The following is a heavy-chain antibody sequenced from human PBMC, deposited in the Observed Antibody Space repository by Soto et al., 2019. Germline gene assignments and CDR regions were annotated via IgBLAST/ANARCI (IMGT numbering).Heavy chain of an antibody. Sequence: VQLLESGGGLVQPGGSLRLSCAASGFTFTSCAMSWVRQAPGKGLEWVSAISGTAGNTYHADSVKGRFTISRDISKNTLYLQMNSLRAEDTAVYYRAKGDWDYIAGHFDYWGQGTLVTVSS. D-gene: IGHD1-7*01. V-gene: IGHV3-23*01. J-gene: IGHJ4*02. CDR1: GFTFTSCA. CDR2: ISGTAGNT. CDR3: AKGDWDYIAGHFDY.